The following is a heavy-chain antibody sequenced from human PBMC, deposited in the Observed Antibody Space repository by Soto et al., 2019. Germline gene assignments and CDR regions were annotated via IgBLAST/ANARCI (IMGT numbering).Heavy chain of an antibody. Sequence: GGSLRLSCAAPGFTFSSYAMHWVRQAPGKGLEYVSAISSNGGSTYYANSVKGRFTISRDNSKNTLYLQMGSLRAEDMAVYYCARVGCSGGSCYSYFQHWGQGTLVTVSS. CDR2: ISSNGGST. J-gene: IGHJ1*01. CDR1: GFTFSSYA. CDR3: ARVGCSGGSCYSYFQH. D-gene: IGHD2-15*01. V-gene: IGHV3-64*01.